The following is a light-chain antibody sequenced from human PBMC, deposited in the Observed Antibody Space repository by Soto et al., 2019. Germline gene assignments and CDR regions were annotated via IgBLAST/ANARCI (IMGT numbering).Light chain of an antibody. Sequence: EIVMTQSPATLSVSPGERATLSCRASQSVSNNLAWYQQKPGQPPRLLIYEKSTRATGIPDRFSGSGSGTEFTLTISSLQSEDFAVYSCQQYNKWPLTFGGGTKVEIK. CDR3: QQYNKWPLT. CDR1: QSVSNN. J-gene: IGKJ4*01. CDR2: EKS. V-gene: IGKV3-15*01.